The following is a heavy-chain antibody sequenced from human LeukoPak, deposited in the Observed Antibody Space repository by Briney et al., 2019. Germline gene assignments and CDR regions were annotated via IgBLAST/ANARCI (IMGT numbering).Heavy chain of an antibody. Sequence: GGSLRLSCVVSGFTFNRCWMNWVRQAPGKGLEWVAHINPDGRDTYYVDSVKGRFTISSANAQNSMYLQMNSLRVEDTAVYYCTSWGDTTAEYFQRWGQGTLVTVSS. D-gene: IGHD2-21*02. CDR1: GFTFNRCW. J-gene: IGHJ1*01. V-gene: IGHV3-7*01. CDR3: TSWGDTTAEYFQR. CDR2: INPDGRDT.